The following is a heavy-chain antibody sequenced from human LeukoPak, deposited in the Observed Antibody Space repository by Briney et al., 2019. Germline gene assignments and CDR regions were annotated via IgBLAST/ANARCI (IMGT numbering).Heavy chain of an antibody. CDR1: GGSISSGGYY. V-gene: IGHV4-31*03. CDR2: IYYSGST. J-gene: IGHJ5*02. Sequence: SETLSLTCTVSGGSISSGGYYWSWIRQHPGEGLEWIGYIYYSGSTYYNPSLKSRVTISVDTSKNQFSLKLSSVTAADTAVYYCARITVTGNWFDHWGQGTLVTVSS. D-gene: IGHD4-11*01. CDR3: ARITVTGNWFDH.